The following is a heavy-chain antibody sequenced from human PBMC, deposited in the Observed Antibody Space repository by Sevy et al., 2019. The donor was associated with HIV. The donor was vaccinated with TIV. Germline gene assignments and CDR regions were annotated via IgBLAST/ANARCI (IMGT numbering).Heavy chain of an antibody. Sequence: SGPTLVKPTQTLTLTCTFSGFSLSTSGMCVSWIRQPPGKALEWLALIDWDDDKYYSTSLKTRLTISKDTSKNQVVLTMTNMDPVDTATYYCARIRTGYSSGWYEYYYYMDVWGKGTTVTVSS. D-gene: IGHD6-19*01. V-gene: IGHV2-70*01. CDR3: ARIRTGYSSGWYEYYYYMDV. J-gene: IGHJ6*03. CDR1: GFSLSTSGMC. CDR2: IDWDDDK.